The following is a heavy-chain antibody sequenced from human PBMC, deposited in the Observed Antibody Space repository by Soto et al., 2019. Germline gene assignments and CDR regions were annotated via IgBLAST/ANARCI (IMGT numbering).Heavy chain of an antibody. V-gene: IGHV1-2*04. D-gene: IGHD2-2*01. Sequence: ASVKVSCKASGYTFTGYYMHWVRQAPGQGLECMGWINPNSGGTNYAQKFQGWVTMTRDTSISTAYMELSRLRSDDTAVYYCARGGSGGIVVVPAVLADYYYGMDVWGQGTTVTVSS. CDR2: INPNSGGT. CDR1: GYTFTGYY. J-gene: IGHJ6*02. CDR3: ARGGSGGIVVVPAVLADYYYGMDV.